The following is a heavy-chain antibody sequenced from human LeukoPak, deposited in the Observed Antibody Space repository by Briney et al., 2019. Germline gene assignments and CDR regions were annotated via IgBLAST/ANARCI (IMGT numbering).Heavy chain of an antibody. D-gene: IGHD5-12*01. Sequence: ASVKVSCKASGYTFTGYYMHWVLQAPGQGLEWMGWINPNSGGTNYAQKFQGRVTMTRDTSISTAYMELSRLRSDDTAVYYCARVQYSGYDLQVDYWGQGTLVTVSS. CDR2: INPNSGGT. V-gene: IGHV1-2*02. J-gene: IGHJ4*02. CDR1: GYTFTGYY. CDR3: ARVQYSGYDLQVDY.